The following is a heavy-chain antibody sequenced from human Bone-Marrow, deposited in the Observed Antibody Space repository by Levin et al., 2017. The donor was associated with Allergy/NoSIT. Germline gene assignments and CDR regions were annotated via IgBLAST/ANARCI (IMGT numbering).Heavy chain of an antibody. CDR3: ARAVYVWGSYGWFDP. V-gene: IGHV3-30-3*01. CDR2: ISYDGSNK. J-gene: IGHJ5*02. Sequence: LSLTCAASGFPFSSYAMHWVRQAPGKGLEWVAVISYDGSNKYYADSVKGRFTISRDNSKNTLYLQMNSLRAEDTAVYYCARAVYVWGSYGWFDPWGQGTLVTVSS. CDR1: GFPFSSYA. D-gene: IGHD3-16*01.